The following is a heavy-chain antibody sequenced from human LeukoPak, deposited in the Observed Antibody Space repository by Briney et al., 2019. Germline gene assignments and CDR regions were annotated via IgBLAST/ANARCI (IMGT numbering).Heavy chain of an antibody. J-gene: IGHJ4*02. CDR2: INSDGSST. V-gene: IGHV3-74*01. Sequence: PGGSLRLSCAVSGFTFSSYWMHWVRQAPGKGLVWVSRINSDGSSTNYADSVKGRFTISRDNAKNTLYLQMNSLRHEDTAVYYCARASSGWSFDYWGQGTLVTVSS. D-gene: IGHD6-19*01. CDR1: GFTFSSYW. CDR3: ARASSGWSFDY.